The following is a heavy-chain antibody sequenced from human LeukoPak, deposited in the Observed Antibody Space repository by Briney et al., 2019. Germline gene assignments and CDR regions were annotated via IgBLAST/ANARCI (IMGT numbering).Heavy chain of an antibody. J-gene: IGHJ4*02. CDR1: GFTFSSYA. D-gene: IGHD5-18*01. V-gene: IGHV3-30-3*01. CDR2: ISYDGSNK. CDR3: AREVYSYGHRPYYFDY. Sequence: GGSLRLSCAASGFTFSSYAMHWVRQAPGKGLEWVAVISYDGSNKYYADSVKGRFTISRDNAKNSLYLQMNSLRAEDTAVYYCAREVYSYGHRPYYFDYWGQGTLVTVSS.